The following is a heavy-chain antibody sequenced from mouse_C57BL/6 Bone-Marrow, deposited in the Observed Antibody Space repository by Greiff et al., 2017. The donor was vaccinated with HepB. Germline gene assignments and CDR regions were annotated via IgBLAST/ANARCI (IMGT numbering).Heavy chain of an antibody. CDR1: GFTFNTYA. V-gene: IGHV10-3*01. D-gene: IGHD1-1*01. J-gene: IGHJ1*03. Sequence: DVKLVESGGGLVQPKGSLKLSCAASGFTFNTYAMHWVRQAPGKGLEWVARIRSKSSNYATYYADSVKDRFTISRDDSQSMLYLQMNNLKTEDTAMYYCVRDITTVVASSSYWYFDVWGTGTTVTVSS. CDR2: IRSKSSNYAT. CDR3: VRDITTVVASSSYWYFDV.